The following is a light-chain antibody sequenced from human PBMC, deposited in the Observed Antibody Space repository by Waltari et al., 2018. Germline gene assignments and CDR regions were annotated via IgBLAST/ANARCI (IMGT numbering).Light chain of an antibody. V-gene: IGLV2-23*02. Sequence: QSALTQPASVSGSPGQSITISCTGSNSGVGHYNLVSWYQQHPGKAPKLLLYEVNQRPSGVSSRFSGSKSGITASLTISGLQAEDEADFYCCSYAGSTTWLFGGGTRLTVL. CDR2: EVN. CDR1: NSGVGHYNL. CDR3: CSYAGSTTWL. J-gene: IGLJ2*01.